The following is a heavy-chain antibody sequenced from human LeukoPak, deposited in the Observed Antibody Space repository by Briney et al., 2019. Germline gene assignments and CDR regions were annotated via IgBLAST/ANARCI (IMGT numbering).Heavy chain of an antibody. V-gene: IGHV3-30-3*01. CDR1: GFTFSSYA. Sequence: GKSLRLSCAASGFTFSSYAMHWVRQAPGKGLEWVAVISYDGSNKYYADSVKGRFTISRDNSKNTLYLQMNSLRAEDTAVYYCARVAGVDYDSSGYYPDYWGQGTLVTVSS. D-gene: IGHD3-22*01. J-gene: IGHJ4*02. CDR2: ISYDGSNK. CDR3: ARVAGVDYDSSGYYPDY.